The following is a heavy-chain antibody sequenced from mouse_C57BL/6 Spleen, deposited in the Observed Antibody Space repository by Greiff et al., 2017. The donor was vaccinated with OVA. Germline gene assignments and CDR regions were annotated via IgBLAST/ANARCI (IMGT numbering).Heavy chain of an antibody. D-gene: IGHD3-3*01. CDR3: ARSGTGGYYFDY. V-gene: IGHV1-69*01. CDR2: IDPSDSYT. J-gene: IGHJ2*01. Sequence: QVQLQQPGAELVMPGASVKLSCKASGYTFTSYWMHWVKQRPGQGLEWIGEIDPSDSYTNYNQKFKGKSTLTVDKSSSTAYIQLSSLTSEDSAVYYCARSGTGGYYFDYWGQGTTLTVSS. CDR1: GYTFTSYW.